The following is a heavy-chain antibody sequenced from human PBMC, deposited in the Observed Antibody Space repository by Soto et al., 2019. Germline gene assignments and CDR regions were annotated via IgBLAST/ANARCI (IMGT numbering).Heavy chain of an antibody. V-gene: IGHV5-10-1*01. Sequence: LGESLKISCKGSGYSFTSYWISWVRQMPGKGLEWMGRIDPSDSYTNYSPSFQGHVTISADKSISTAYLQWSSLKASDTAMYYCARPVVAAMDVWGQGTTVTVSS. D-gene: IGHD2-15*01. CDR1: GYSFTSYW. J-gene: IGHJ6*02. CDR2: IDPSDSYT. CDR3: ARPVVAAMDV.